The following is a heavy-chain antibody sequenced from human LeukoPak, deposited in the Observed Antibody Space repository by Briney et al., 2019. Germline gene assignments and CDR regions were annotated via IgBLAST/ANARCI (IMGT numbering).Heavy chain of an antibody. CDR2: ISYDGSNK. D-gene: IGHD3-9*01. CDR1: GFSFSSYG. Sequence: GGSLRLSCAASGFSFSSYGMHWVRQAPGKALEWVAVISYDGSNKYYADSVKGRFTISRDNSKNTLYLQMNSLRAEDTAVYYCARDGRYYDILAGSHNWFDTWGQGTLVTVSS. J-gene: IGHJ5*02. CDR3: ARDGRYYDILAGSHNWFDT. V-gene: IGHV3-30-3*01.